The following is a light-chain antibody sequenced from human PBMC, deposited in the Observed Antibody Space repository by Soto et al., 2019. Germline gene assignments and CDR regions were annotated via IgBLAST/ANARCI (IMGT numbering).Light chain of an antibody. Sequence: IVLTQSPGTLSLSPGERATLSCRASQTGSNRYIAWYQHKSGQAPRLLIYGVYTRASGIPDMFSGSGSGTEFTLTITRLEPEDSAVYFCQHYGYSQWTFGQGTKVEI. CDR2: GVY. V-gene: IGKV3-20*01. CDR1: QTGSNRY. J-gene: IGKJ1*01. CDR3: QHYGYSQWT.